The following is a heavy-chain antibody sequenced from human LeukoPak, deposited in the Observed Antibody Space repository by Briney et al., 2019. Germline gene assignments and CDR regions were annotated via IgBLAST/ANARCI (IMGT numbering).Heavy chain of an antibody. J-gene: IGHJ6*02. CDR3: ARLIVVVPAALYGGNGMDV. CDR1: GFTFSSYW. V-gene: IGHV3-7*04. CDR2: IKQDGSEK. D-gene: IGHD2-2*01. Sequence: GGSLRLSCAASGFTFSSYWMSWVRQAPGKGLEWVANIKQDGSEKYYVDSVKGRFTISRDNAKNSLYLQMNSLRAEDTAVYYCARLIVVVPAALYGGNGMDVWGQGTTVTVS.